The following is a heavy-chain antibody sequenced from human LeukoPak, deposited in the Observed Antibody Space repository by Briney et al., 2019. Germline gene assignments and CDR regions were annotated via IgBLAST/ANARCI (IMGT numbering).Heavy chain of an antibody. CDR1: EFAFSDYS. V-gene: IGHV3-21*01. Sequence: PGGSLRLSCAASEFAFSDYSMNWVRQAPGKGLEWVSSISTSSTYIYYADSVRGRFTISRDNAKNSLYLQMNSLSAEDTAVYYCARDPGWRLEGYFDYWGQGTLVTVSS. D-gene: IGHD1-1*01. J-gene: IGHJ4*02. CDR3: ARDPGWRLEGYFDY. CDR2: ISTSSTYI.